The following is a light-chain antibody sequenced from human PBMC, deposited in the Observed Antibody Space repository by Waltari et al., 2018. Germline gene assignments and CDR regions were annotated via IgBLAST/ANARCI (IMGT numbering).Light chain of an antibody. V-gene: IGLV2-23*01. Sequence: QSALTQPASVSGSPGQSITIPCTATSSDIGSYNLVSWYQPHPGKAPKLMIYEGIKRPSGVSNRFSGSKSGNTASLTISGLQAEDEADYYCCSYAGSSIVVFGGGTKLTVL. J-gene: IGLJ2*01. CDR2: EGI. CDR3: CSYAGSSIVV. CDR1: SSDIGSYNL.